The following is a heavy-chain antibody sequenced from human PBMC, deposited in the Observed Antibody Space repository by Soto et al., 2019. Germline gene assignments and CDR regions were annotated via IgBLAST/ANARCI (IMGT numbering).Heavy chain of an antibody. CDR2: IFGNGGGI. J-gene: IGHJ4*02. CDR1: GFTFSTYA. CDR3: AKDRQPDGLWPFDH. V-gene: IGHV3-23*01. Sequence: GGSVRLSCAASGFTFSTYAMSWVRQAPGKGLEWVSGIFGNGGGISYGDSVKGRFTISRDNSNNMLYLQMHSLRVEDTAVYYCAKDRQPDGLWPFDHWGQGTPVTVSS. D-gene: IGHD2-8*01.